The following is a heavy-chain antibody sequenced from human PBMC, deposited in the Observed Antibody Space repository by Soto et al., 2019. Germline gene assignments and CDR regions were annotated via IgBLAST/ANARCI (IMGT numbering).Heavy chain of an antibody. CDR2: ISGSGGST. Sequence: GGSLRLSCAASGFTFSSYAMSWVRQAPGKGLEWVSAISGSGGSTYYADSVKGRFTISRDNSKNTLYLQMNSLRAEDTAVYYCAKGGLYSSSWYEGYYYGMDVWGQGTTVTVSS. D-gene: IGHD6-13*01. V-gene: IGHV3-23*01. CDR1: GFTFSSYA. J-gene: IGHJ6*02. CDR3: AKGGLYSSSWYEGYYYGMDV.